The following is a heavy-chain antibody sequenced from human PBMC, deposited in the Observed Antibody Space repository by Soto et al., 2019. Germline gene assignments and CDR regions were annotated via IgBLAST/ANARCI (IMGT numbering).Heavy chain of an antibody. D-gene: IGHD3-9*01. CDR1: GYTFTSYG. CDR2: ISAYNGNT. CDR3: ARTLRYFDWTNAFDI. Sequence: ASVKVSCKASGYTFTSYGISWGRQAPGQGLEWMGWISAYNGNTNYAQKLQGRVTMTTDTSTSTAYMELRSLRSDDTAVYYCARTLRYFDWTNAFDIWGQGTMVTVSS. J-gene: IGHJ3*02. V-gene: IGHV1-18*04.